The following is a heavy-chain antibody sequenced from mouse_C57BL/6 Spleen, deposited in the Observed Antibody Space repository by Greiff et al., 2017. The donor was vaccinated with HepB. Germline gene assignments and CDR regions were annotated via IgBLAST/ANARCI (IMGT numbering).Heavy chain of an antibody. J-gene: IGHJ2*01. CDR3: ARSRIYYSDY. V-gene: IGHV1-61*01. CDR1: GYTFTSYW. D-gene: IGHD1-1*01. CDR2: IYPSDSET. Sequence: QVQLQQPGAELVRPGSSVKLSCKASGYTFTSYWMDWVKQRPGQGLEWIGNIYPSDSETHYNQKFKDKATLTVDKSSSTAYMQLSSLTSEDSAVYYCARSRIYYSDYWGQGTTLTVSS.